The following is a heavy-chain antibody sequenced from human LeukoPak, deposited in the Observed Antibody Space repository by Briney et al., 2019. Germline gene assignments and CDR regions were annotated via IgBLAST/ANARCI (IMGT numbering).Heavy chain of an antibody. J-gene: IGHJ4*02. CDR1: GGSFSGYY. CDR3: ARAGISSSSWYRYHNLYYFDY. CDR2: INHSGST. D-gene: IGHD6-13*01. Sequence: SETLSLTCAVYGGSFSGYYWSWIRQPPGKGLEWIGEINHSGSTNYNPSLKSRVTISVGTSKNQFSLKLSSVTAADTAVYYCARAGISSSSWYRYHNLYYFDYWGQGTLVTVSS. V-gene: IGHV4-34*01.